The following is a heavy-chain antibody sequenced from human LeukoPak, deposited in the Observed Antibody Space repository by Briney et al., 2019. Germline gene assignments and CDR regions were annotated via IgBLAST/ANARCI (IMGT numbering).Heavy chain of an antibody. CDR1: GFTFSRYS. J-gene: IGHJ6*04. CDR2: ISTSSSYI. D-gene: IGHD3-10*02. V-gene: IGHV3-21*01. CDR3: AELGITMIGGV. Sequence: GGSLRLSCAASGFTFSRYSMNWVRQAPGKGLEWVSSISTSSSYIYYADSVKGRFTISRDNAKNSLYLQMNSLRAEDTAVYYCAELGITMIGGVWGKGTTVTISS.